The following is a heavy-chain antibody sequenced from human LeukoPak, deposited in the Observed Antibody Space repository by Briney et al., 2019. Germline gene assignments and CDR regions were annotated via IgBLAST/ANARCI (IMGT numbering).Heavy chain of an antibody. J-gene: IGHJ4*02. D-gene: IGHD4-17*01. V-gene: IGHV3-30*18. CDR1: GFTFSSYG. CDR3: ANRYGDGFDY. Sequence: PGRSLRLSCAASGFTFSSYGMHWVRQAPGKGLEWVAVISHDGSNKDYSDSVKGRFTISRDNSKNTLYLQMNSLRAEDTAVYYCANRYGDGFDYWGQGTLVTVSS. CDR2: ISHDGSNK.